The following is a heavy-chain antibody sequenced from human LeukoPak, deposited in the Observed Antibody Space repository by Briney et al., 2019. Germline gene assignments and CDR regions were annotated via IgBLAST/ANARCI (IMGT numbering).Heavy chain of an antibody. CDR1: SLTNGYH. J-gene: IGHJ4*02. Sequence: SETLSLTCTASSLTNGYHWGWIRQSPGKGLVWIGCVYLSGTTYYNPSLTTRVDISIDTSKKQFSLKLSSVTAADTAVYYCARDKSLFYVDSSGYYQARDFDYWGQGILVTVSP. D-gene: IGHD3-22*01. CDR2: VYLSGTT. CDR3: ARDKSLFYVDSSGYYQARDFDY. V-gene: IGHV4-38-2*02.